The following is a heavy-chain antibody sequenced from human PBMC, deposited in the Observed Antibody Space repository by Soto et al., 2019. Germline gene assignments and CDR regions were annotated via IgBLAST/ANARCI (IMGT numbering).Heavy chain of an antibody. V-gene: IGHV3-33*01. D-gene: IGHD4-17*01. CDR3: ARGGDYGYFDY. J-gene: IGHJ4*02. Sequence: VQLVESGGGVVQPGRSLRLSCAASGFTFSSYGMHSVRQAPGKGLEWVAVIWYDGSNKYYADSVKGRFTISRDNSKNTLYLQMNSLRAEDTAVYYCARGGDYGYFDYWGQGTLVTVSS. CDR2: IWYDGSNK. CDR1: GFTFSSYG.